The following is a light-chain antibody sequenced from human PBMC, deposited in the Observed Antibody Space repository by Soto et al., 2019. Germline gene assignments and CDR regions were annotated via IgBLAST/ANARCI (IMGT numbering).Light chain of an antibody. Sequence: LTQPPVTLSLSPVERATLSCMASQSFRGLLAWYQQKPGQDRRLIIYDEYNRATGIPPRFSGSGSGTDFTLTISSLEPEDSAVYYCQQRHMWPITFGQGTRLEIK. CDR1: QSFRGL. CDR3: QQRHMWPIT. CDR2: DEY. J-gene: IGKJ5*01. V-gene: IGKV3-11*01.